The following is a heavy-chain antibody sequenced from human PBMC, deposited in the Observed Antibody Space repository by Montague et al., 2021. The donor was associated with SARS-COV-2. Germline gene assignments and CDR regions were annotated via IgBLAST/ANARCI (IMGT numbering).Heavy chain of an antibody. J-gene: IGHJ5*02. CDR3: ARAVSVRRAVNWFDP. CDR2: IYYSGGI. CDR1: GGSMSDQY. V-gene: IGHV4-59*11. D-gene: IGHD3-10*01. Sequence: SETLSLTCTVSGGSMSDQYWAWIRQPPGKGLEWLAYIYYSGGINSNASLKSRVSMSVDTSKNQFSQKLTSVTAADTAVYYCARAVSVRRAVNWFDPWGQGTLVTVSS.